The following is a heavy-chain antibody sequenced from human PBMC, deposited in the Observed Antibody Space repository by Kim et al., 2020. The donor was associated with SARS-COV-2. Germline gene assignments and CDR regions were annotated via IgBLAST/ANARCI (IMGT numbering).Heavy chain of an antibody. CDR3: AKAPPVSSSWGDY. CDR2: ISYDGSNK. Sequence: GGSLRLSCAASGFTFSSYGMHWVRQAPGKGLEWVAVISYDGSNKYYADSVKGRFTISRDNSKNTLYLQMNSLRAEDTAVYYCAKAPPVSSSWGDYWGQGT. V-gene: IGHV3-30*18. J-gene: IGHJ4*02. D-gene: IGHD6-13*01. CDR1: GFTFSSYG.